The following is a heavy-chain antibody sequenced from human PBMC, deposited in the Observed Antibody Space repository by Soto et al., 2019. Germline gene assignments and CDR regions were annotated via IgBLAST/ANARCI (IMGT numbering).Heavy chain of an antibody. V-gene: IGHV3-30*18. D-gene: IGHD2-21*01. Sequence: QVQLVESGGGVVQPGTSLRLACAASGFTLSNIGMQWVRQAPGKGLEWVAVISAGGNTKYYADSVKGRFTISRDNSKNQLFLQMNSLRTEDTAVYYCAKESGGERYAAYFDLWGQGTLVTVSA. CDR2: ISAGGNTK. CDR3: AKESGGERYAAYFDL. CDR1: GFTLSNIG. J-gene: IGHJ4*02.